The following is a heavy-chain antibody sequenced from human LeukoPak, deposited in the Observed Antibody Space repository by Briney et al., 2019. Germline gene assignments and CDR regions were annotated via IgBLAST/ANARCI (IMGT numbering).Heavy chain of an antibody. J-gene: IGHJ3*02. CDR2: ISYDGTNK. CDR3: ARDPSYGDFSDAFDI. Sequence: GGSLRLSCAASGFTSSSYAMSWVRQAPGKGLEWVAVISYDGTNKYYADSVKGRFTISRDNAKNSLYLQMNSLRAEDTAVYYCARDPSYGDFSDAFDIWGQGTMVTVSS. V-gene: IGHV3-30*03. D-gene: IGHD4-17*01. CDR1: GFTSSSYA.